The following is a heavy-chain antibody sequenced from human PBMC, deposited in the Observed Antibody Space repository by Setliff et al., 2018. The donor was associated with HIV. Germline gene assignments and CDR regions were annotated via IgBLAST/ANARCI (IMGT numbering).Heavy chain of an antibody. V-gene: IGHV4-34*01. CDR1: GGSFNGYY. CDR2: INHSGST. CDR3: ARARRAGSGPKYFQH. J-gene: IGHJ1*01. Sequence: SETLSLTCAVYGGSFNGYYWSWIRQPPGKGLERIGEINHSGSTNYNPFLKSRVTMSVDKSKNQFSLRLSSVTAADTAVYYCARARRAGSGPKYFQHWGQGTLVTVSS. D-gene: IGHD2-15*01.